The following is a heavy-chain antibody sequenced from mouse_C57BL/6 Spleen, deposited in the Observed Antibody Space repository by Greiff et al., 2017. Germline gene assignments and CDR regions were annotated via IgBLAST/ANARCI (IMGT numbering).Heavy chain of an antibody. V-gene: IGHV14-3*01. CDR1: GFNIKNTY. D-gene: IGHD2-2*01. J-gene: IGHJ2*01. CDR2: IDPANGNT. CDR3: ARAPIYYGNDVGYFDY. Sequence: VQLQQSVAELVRPGASVKLSCTASGFNIKNTYMHWVKQRPEQGLEWIGRIDPANGNTKYAPKFQGKATITADTSSNTAYLQLSSLTSEDTAIYYCARAPIYYGNDVGYFDYWGQGTTLTVSS.